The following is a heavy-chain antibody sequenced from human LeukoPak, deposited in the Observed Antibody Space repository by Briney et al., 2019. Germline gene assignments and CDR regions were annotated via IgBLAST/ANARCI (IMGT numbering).Heavy chain of an antibody. Sequence: SETLSLTCTVSGGSISSYYWSWIRQPAGKGLEWIGRIYTSGSTNYNPSPKSRVTMSVDTSKNQFSLKLSSVTAADTAVYYCARTRGEYYDILTGYYQPPAPYYFDYWGQGTLVTVSS. CDR2: IYTSGST. J-gene: IGHJ4*02. D-gene: IGHD3-9*01. CDR1: GGSISSYY. CDR3: ARTRGEYYDILTGYYQPPAPYYFDY. V-gene: IGHV4-4*07.